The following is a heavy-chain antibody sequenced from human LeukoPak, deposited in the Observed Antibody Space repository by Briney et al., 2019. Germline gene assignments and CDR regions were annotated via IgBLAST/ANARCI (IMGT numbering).Heavy chain of an antibody. Sequence: PGGSLRLSCAPSGFTFSSYSMNWVRQAPGKGLEWVSSISSSSSYIYYADSVKGRFTISRDNAKNSLYLQMNSLRAEDTAVYYCARDVPATTFLSGSDASYIWGQGTMVTVSS. CDR3: ARDVPATTFLSGSDASYI. V-gene: IGHV3-21*01. D-gene: IGHD2-2*01. J-gene: IGHJ3*02. CDR2: ISSSSSYI. CDR1: GFTFSSYS.